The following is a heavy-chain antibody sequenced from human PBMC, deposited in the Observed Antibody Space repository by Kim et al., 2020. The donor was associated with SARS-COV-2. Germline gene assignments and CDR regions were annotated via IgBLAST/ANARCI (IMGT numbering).Heavy chain of an antibody. D-gene: IGHD6-6*01. CDR2: ISYDGSNK. J-gene: IGHJ6*02. Sequence: GGSLRLSCAASGFTFSSYGMHWVRQAPGKGLEWVAVISYDGSNKYYADSVKGRFTISRDNSKNTLYLQMNSLRAEDTAVYYCAKGSDYYYYGMDVWGQGTTVTVSS. V-gene: IGHV3-30*18. CDR3: AKGSDYYYYGMDV. CDR1: GFTFSSYG.